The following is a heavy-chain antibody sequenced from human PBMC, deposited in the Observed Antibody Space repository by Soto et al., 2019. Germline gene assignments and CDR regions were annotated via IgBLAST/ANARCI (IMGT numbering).Heavy chain of an antibody. CDR1: GFSFRINEVG. J-gene: IGHJ4*02. CDR2: IYWDDDK. Sequence: SGPTLVNPTQTLTLTCTFSGFSFRINEVGVGWIRQPPGKALEWLTLIYWDDDKRYNPSLKSRLTLTKETSKNQVVLTMTNIKPVDTATYYFARLYSGSYFDYWGQGALVTVSS. CDR3: ARLYSGSYFDY. D-gene: IGHD1-26*01. V-gene: IGHV2-5*02.